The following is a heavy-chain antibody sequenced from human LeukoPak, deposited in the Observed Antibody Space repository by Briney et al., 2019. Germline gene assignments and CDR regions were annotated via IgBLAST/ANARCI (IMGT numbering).Heavy chain of an antibody. D-gene: IGHD4-17*01. Sequence: GASVKVSCKASGYTFTGYYMHWVRQAPGQGLEGMDWINPSSGGSNYAQKFQGRVTLTRDTSISTAYMELSRLSSDDTAVYYCARDWYYGDGYFDYWGQGTLVTVSS. J-gene: IGHJ4*02. CDR3: ARDWYYGDGYFDY. CDR1: GYTFTGYY. V-gene: IGHV1-2*02. CDR2: INPSSGGS.